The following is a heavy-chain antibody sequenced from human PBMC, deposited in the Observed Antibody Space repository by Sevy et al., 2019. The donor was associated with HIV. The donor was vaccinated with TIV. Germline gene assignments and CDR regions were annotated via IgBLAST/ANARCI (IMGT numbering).Heavy chain of an antibody. CDR1: GFTFSSYA. D-gene: IGHD3-22*01. Sequence: GGFLRLSCAASGFTFSSYAMNWVRQAPGKGLEWVSTIYGSGGVTYYADSVKGRFTISRDKSKNTLYLQMNSLRAEDTAVYYCAGGRYDSSGSFDAFDIWGQGTMVTVSS. V-gene: IGHV3-23*01. CDR2: IYGSGGVT. J-gene: IGHJ3*02. CDR3: AGGRYDSSGSFDAFDI.